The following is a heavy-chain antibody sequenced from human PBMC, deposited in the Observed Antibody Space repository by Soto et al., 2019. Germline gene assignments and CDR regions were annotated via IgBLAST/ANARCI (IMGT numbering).Heavy chain of an antibody. D-gene: IGHD5-18*01. V-gene: IGHV3-9*01. CDR3: ARDPSVTAIGRADN. CDR2: INWNSAVI. J-gene: IGHJ4*02. CDR1: GFTFDDYA. Sequence: PGGSLRLSCVVSGFTFDDYAMHWVRQAPGGGLEWVSGINWNSAVIGYADSVKGRFTISRDNAKNALYLQMTSLRSEDTALYYCARDPSVTAIGRADNWGQGTLVTVSS.